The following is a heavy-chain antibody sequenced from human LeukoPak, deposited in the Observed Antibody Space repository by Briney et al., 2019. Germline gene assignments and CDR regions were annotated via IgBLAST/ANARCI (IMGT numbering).Heavy chain of an antibody. CDR1: GFTFSTYG. Sequence: GRSLRLSRAASGFTFSTYGMHWVRQAPGKGLEWVAVISHDGNNKYYVDSVKGRFTISRDNSKNTLYLQMNSLRAEDTAVYYCARDWGNWGYGWYSDHWGQGTPVTVSS. CDR2: ISHDGNNK. CDR3: ARDWGNWGYGWYSDH. V-gene: IGHV3-30*03. J-gene: IGHJ4*02. D-gene: IGHD7-27*01.